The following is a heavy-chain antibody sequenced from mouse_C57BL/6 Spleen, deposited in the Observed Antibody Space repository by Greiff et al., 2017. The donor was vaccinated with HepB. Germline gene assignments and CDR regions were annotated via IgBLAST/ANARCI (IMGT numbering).Heavy chain of an antibody. Sequence: DVKLVESGGGLVKPGGSLKLSCAASGFTFRSYAMSWVRQTPEKRLEWVATISDGGSYTYYPDNVKGRFTISRDNAKNNLYLQMSHLKSEDTAMYYCARGVRPLAWFAYWGQGTLVTVSA. CDR2: ISDGGSYT. CDR3: ARGVRPLAWFAY. CDR1: GFTFRSYA. V-gene: IGHV5-4*03. J-gene: IGHJ3*01.